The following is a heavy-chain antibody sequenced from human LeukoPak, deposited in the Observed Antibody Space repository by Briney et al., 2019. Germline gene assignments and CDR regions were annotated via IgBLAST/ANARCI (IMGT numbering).Heavy chain of an antibody. V-gene: IGHV3-21*01. CDR2: ISSSSSYI. CDR3: ARDWSSGYDYAFDY. CDR1: GFTFSSHS. Sequence: GGSLRLSCAASGFTFSSHSMNWVRQAPGKGLEWVSSISSSSSYIYYADSGKGRFTISRDNAKNSLYLQMKSLRAEDTAVYYCARDWSSGYDYAFDYWGQGTLVTVSS. J-gene: IGHJ4*02. D-gene: IGHD5-12*01.